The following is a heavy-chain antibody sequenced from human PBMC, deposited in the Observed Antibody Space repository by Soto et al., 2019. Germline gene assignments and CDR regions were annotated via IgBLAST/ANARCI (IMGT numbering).Heavy chain of an antibody. V-gene: IGHV3-23*01. J-gene: IGHJ6*02. CDR3: ASSSGDLDVYDMDI. D-gene: IGHD3-10*01. CDR2: VTGGGHTT. Sequence: EAQLLESGGGLVQPGGSLRLSCAASGFTFSRYAMSWVRQAPGKGLEWVSTVTGGGHTTYNADSVNGRFTISRDNSKNTLYLQMNNLIAEDKAIYYCASSSGDLDVYDMDIWGPGTTVTVSS. CDR1: GFTFSRYA.